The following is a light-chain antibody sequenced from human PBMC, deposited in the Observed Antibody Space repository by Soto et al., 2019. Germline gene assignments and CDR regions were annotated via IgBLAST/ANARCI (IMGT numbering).Light chain of an antibody. V-gene: IGKV3-11*01. CDR1: QSVSSY. CDR2: DAS. CDR3: LQRFNWPWT. J-gene: IGKJ1*01. Sequence: EVVLTQSPATLSLSPGERATLSCRASQSVSSYLAWYQQRPGQAPRLLIYDASNRATGIPARVSGSGSGTDLTRTITSLEPEDFALYYYLQRFNWPWTFGQGTKVEIK.